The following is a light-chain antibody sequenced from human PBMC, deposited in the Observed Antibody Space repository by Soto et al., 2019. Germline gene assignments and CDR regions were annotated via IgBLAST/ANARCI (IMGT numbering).Light chain of an antibody. CDR2: TNT. Sequence: QSALAQPPSASGTPGQRVTISCSGSSSNVGGNPVNWYQHVPTTAPKLLIYTNTQRPSGVPDRFSGSKSGTSASLAISGLQSEDEADYYCASWDDSLNGPVFGTGTKVTFL. CDR3: ASWDDSLNGPV. J-gene: IGLJ1*01. CDR1: SSNVGGNP. V-gene: IGLV1-44*01.